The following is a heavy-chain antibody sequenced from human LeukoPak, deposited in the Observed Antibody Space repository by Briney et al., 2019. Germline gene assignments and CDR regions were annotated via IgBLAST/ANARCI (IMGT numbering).Heavy chain of an antibody. D-gene: IGHD3-10*01. Sequence: SETLSLTCAVYGGSFSGYYWSWIRQPPGKGLEWFGEINHSGSTNYNPSLKSRVTISVDTSKNQFPLKLSSVTAADTAVYYCAAYGSGSYYNNRNWFDPWGQGTLVTVSS. J-gene: IGHJ5*02. CDR2: INHSGST. CDR3: AAYGSGSYYNNRNWFDP. V-gene: IGHV4-34*01. CDR1: GGSFSGYY.